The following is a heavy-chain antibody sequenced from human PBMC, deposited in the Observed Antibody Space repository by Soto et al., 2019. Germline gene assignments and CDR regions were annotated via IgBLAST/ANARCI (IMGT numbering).Heavy chain of an antibody. CDR3: ARSGYCSGGSCYGDRGMDV. V-gene: IGHV1-46*03. Sequence: VKVSCKASGYTFTSYYMHWVRQAPGQGLEWMGIINPSGGSTSYAQKFQGRVTMTRDASTSTVYMELSSLRSEDTAVYYCARSGYCSGGSCYGDRGMDVWGQGTTVTVSS. D-gene: IGHD2-15*01. CDR2: INPSGGST. CDR1: GYTFTSYY. J-gene: IGHJ6*02.